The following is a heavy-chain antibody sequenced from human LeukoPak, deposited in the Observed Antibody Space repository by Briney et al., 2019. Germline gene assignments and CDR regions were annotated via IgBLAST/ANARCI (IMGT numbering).Heavy chain of an antibody. D-gene: IGHD1-26*01. V-gene: IGHV3-9*01. CDR1: GFIFDDYA. CDR3: AKGTQVGATVFDY. CDR2: ISWNSGSI. J-gene: IGHJ4*02. Sequence: PGGSLRLSCAASGFIFDDYAMHWVRQAPGKGLEWVSGISWNSGSIGYADSVKGRFTISRDNAKNSLYLQMNSLRAEDTAVYYCAKGTQVGATVFDYWGQGTLVTVSS.